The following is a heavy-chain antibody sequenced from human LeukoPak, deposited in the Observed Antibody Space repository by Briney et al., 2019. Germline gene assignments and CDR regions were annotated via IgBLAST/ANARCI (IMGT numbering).Heavy chain of an antibody. V-gene: IGHV3-74*01. CDR2: INGAGSET. Sequence: GGSLRLSCAASRFTFSGYWMDWVRHAPGKGLIWVAGINGAGSETTYADSVEGRFTVSRDNAKNTLYLQMKSLRAEDTGAYFCARDGDSISSFYYYYMDVWGKGTTVTVSS. D-gene: IGHD6-6*01. CDR1: RFTFSGYW. CDR3: ARDGDSISSFYYYYMDV. J-gene: IGHJ6*03.